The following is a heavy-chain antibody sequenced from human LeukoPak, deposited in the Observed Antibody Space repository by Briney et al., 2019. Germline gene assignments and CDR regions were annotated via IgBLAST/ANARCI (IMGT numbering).Heavy chain of an antibody. J-gene: IGHJ4*02. CDR2: ISGSGGST. CDR3: AKRVTTGVKVDYFDY. CDR1: GFTFSSHA. Sequence: GGSLRLSCAASGFTFSSHAISWVRQAPGEGREWVSAISGSGGSTYYADSVKGRFTISRDNSKNTLYLQMNSLRAEDTAVYYCAKRVTTGVKVDYFDYWGQGTLVTVSS. D-gene: IGHD4-23*01. V-gene: IGHV3-23*01.